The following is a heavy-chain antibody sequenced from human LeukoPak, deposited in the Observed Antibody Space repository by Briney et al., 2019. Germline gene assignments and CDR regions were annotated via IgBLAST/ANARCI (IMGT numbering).Heavy chain of an antibody. J-gene: IGHJ4*02. CDR2: ISPVCGKA. CDR3: ARIEMATSGDDY. CDR1: GGTFSSYG. Sequence: SVKVSCKASGGTFSSYGMSWVRQAPGQGLEWMGGISPVCGKANYAQKVQGRVTITADESTSTAYMELSSLRAEDTAVYYCARIEMATSGDDYWGQGTLVTVSS. D-gene: IGHD5-24*01. V-gene: IGHV1-69*13.